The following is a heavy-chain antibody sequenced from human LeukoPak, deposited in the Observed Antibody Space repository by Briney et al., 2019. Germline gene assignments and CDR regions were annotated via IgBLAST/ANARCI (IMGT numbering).Heavy chain of an antibody. Sequence: GGSLRLSCVGSGFTSIAYALTWARQAPGKGLEWVSSISSTNTYIYYADSVTGRFTTSRENAKNSLYLQMNNLRPEDTAVYYCAREIAGHLDYWGQGTLVTVSS. V-gene: IGHV3-21*01. CDR1: GFTSIAYA. CDR3: AREIAGHLDY. J-gene: IGHJ4*02. D-gene: IGHD6-13*01. CDR2: ISSTNTYI.